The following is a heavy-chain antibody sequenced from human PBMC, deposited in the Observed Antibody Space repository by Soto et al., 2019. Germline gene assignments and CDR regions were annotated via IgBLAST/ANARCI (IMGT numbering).Heavy chain of an antibody. D-gene: IGHD3-22*01. CDR3: ARSADPLIYDSRGILDY. Sequence: QVPLVESGGGVVQPGRSLRLSCAASGFTFSSYGMHWVRQAPGKGLEWVAVIWYDGSNKYYADSVKGRFTISRDNSKNTLYLQMNSLRAEDTAVYYCARSADPLIYDSRGILDYWGQGTLVTVSS. CDR2: IWYDGSNK. CDR1: GFTFSSYG. J-gene: IGHJ4*02. V-gene: IGHV3-33*01.